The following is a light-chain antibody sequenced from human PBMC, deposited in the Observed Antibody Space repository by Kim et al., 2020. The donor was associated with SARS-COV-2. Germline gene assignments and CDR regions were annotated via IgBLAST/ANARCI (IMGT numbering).Light chain of an antibody. V-gene: IGLV1-40*01. CDR3: QSYDSSLSGSV. CDR2: GNS. CDR1: SSNIGAGYE. J-gene: IGLJ2*01. Sequence: GVTIASTGGSSNIGAGYEVHWYQQLPGTAPKLLIYGNSNRPSGVPDRFSGSKSGTSASLAITGLQAEDEADYYCQSYDSSLSGSVFGGGTQLTVL.